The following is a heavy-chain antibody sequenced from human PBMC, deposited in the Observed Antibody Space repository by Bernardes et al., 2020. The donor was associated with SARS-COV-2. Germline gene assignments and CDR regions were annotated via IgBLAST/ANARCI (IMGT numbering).Heavy chain of an antibody. CDR2: ISSSGSTI. D-gene: IGHD5-18*01. CDR1: GFTFSDYY. V-gene: IGHV3-11*01. CDR3: ASSPIQLWFPFDY. Sequence: GGSLRLSCAASGFTFSDYYMSWIRQAPGKGLEWVSYISSSGSTIYYADSVKGRFTISRDNAKNSLYLQMNSLRAEDTAVYYCASSPIQLWFPFDYWGQGTLVTVSS. J-gene: IGHJ4*02.